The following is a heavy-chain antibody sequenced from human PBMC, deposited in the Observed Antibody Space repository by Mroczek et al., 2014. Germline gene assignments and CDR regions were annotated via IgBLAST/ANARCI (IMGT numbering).Heavy chain of an antibody. CDR3: ARTLVEMAIYDAFDI. CDR2: IIPIFGTA. D-gene: IGHD5-24*01. CDR1: GGTFSSYA. J-gene: IGHJ3*02. Sequence: VQLQQSGAEVKKPGSSVKVSCKASGGTFSSYAISWVRQAPGQGLEWMGGIIPIFGTANYAQKFQGRVTITADESTSTAYMELSSLRSEDTAVYYCARTLVEMAIYDAFDIWAKGQWSPSLQ. V-gene: IGHV1-69*01.